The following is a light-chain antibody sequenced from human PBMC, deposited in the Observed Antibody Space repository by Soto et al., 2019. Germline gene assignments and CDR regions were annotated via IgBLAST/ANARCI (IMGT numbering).Light chain of an antibody. V-gene: IGKV2-28*01. J-gene: IGKJ5*01. CDR1: QSLLHLNGNNY. CDR3: MQDLQNPVT. Sequence: DIVMTQSPLSLPVTPGEPASISCRSSQSLLHLNGNNYLDWYLQKPGQSPQLLIYLGSNRASGVPDRFSGSGSGTDFTLKISRVEAEDVGTYYCMQDLQNPVTFGQGTRLEIK. CDR2: LGS.